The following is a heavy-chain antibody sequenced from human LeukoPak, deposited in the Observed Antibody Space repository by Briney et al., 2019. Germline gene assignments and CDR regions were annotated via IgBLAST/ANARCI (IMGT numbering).Heavy chain of an antibody. V-gene: IGHV3-21*01. CDR2: ISSSSSYI. CDR1: GFTFSSYS. D-gene: IGHD1-26*01. CDR3: ARDARELLHFVY. Sequence: GGSLRLSCAASGFTFSSYSMNWVRQAPGKGLEWVSSISSSSSYIYYADSVKGRFTISRDNAKNSLYLQMNSLRAEDTAVYYCARDARELLHFVYWGQGTLVTVSS. J-gene: IGHJ4*02.